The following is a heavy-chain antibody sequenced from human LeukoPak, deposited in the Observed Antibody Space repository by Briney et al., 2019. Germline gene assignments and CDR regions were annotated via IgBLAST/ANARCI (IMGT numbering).Heavy chain of an antibody. Sequence: LETLSLTCTVSGYSISSGYYWGWIRQPPGKGLEWIGRIYTSGSTNYNPSLKSRVTISVDTSKNQFSLKLSSVTAADTAVYYCARLIWSGYGDAFDIWGQGTMVTVSS. V-gene: IGHV4-38-2*02. J-gene: IGHJ3*02. CDR1: GYSISSGYY. CDR2: IYTSGST. CDR3: ARLIWSGYGDAFDI. D-gene: IGHD3-3*01.